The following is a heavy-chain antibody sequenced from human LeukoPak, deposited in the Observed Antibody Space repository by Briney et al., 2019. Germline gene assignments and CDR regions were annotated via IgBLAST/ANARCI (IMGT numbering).Heavy chain of an antibody. V-gene: IGHV3-21*01. CDR2: ISSSSSYI. J-gene: IGHJ6*04. D-gene: IGHD2-2*01. CDR1: GFTFSSYS. CDR3: ARDSPDIVVVPAGV. Sequence: GGSLRLSCAASGFTFSSYSMNWVRQAPGKGLEWVSSISSSSSYIYYADSVKGRFTISRDNAKNSLYLQMNSLRAEDTAVYYCARDSPDIVVVPAGVWGKGTTVTVPS.